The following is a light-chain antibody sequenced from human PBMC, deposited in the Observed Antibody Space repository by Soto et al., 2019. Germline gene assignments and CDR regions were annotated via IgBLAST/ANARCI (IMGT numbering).Light chain of an antibody. CDR3: QSYDSGLRALV. Sequence: QAVVTQPPSVSGAPGQRVTISCTGSSSNIGAGYDVHWYQQLPGTAPKLLIYGNSNRPSGVPDRFSGSKSGTSASLAITGLQAEDESDYYCQSYDSGLRALVFGGGTKLTVL. CDR1: SSNIGAGYD. CDR2: GNS. V-gene: IGLV1-40*01. J-gene: IGLJ2*01.